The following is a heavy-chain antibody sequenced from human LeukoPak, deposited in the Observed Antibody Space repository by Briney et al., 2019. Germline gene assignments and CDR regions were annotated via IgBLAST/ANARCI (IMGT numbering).Heavy chain of an antibody. Sequence: EASVKLSCKVSGYTLTELSMHWVRQAPGKGLEWMGGFDPEDGETIYAQKFQGRVTMTEDTSTDTAYMELSSLRSEDTAVYYCATSSPRWGSAGSGDAFDIWGQGTMVTVSS. CDR3: ATSSPRWGSAGSGDAFDI. J-gene: IGHJ3*02. D-gene: IGHD3-16*01. CDR2: FDPEDGET. CDR1: GYTLTELS. V-gene: IGHV1-24*01.